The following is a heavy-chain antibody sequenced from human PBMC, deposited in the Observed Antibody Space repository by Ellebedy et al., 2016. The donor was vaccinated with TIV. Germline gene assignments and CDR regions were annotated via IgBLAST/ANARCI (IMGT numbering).Heavy chain of an antibody. CDR1: GLAFSNNP. Sequence: GGSLRLXXEASGLAFSNNPMNWVRQAPGKGLEWISHITGGSGAVYYADSVKGRFTMSRDNAKNSLHLQINSLRAEETAMYFCARGVNYTFDIWGQGTVVTVSS. CDR2: ITGGSGAV. V-gene: IGHV3-48*04. CDR3: ARGVNYTFDI. J-gene: IGHJ3*02. D-gene: IGHD1-7*01.